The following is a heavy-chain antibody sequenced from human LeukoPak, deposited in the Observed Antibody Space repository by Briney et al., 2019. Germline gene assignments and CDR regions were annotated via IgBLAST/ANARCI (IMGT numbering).Heavy chain of an antibody. CDR1: GFTFSSYS. J-gene: IGHJ4*02. Sequence: GGSLRLSCAASGFTFSSYSMSWVRQAPGKGLEWVANIKQDGSEKYYVDSVKGRFTISRDNAKNSLYLQMNSLRAEDTAVYYCARDPRDSSGYPYSSDYWGQGTLVTVSS. D-gene: IGHD3-22*01. CDR2: IKQDGSEK. V-gene: IGHV3-7*01. CDR3: ARDPRDSSGYPYSSDY.